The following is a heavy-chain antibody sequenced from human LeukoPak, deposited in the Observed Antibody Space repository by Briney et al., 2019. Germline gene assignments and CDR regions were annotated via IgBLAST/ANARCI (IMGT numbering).Heavy chain of an antibody. CDR3: ARDYYDSSGYYWRDY. Sequence: ASVKVSCKASGYTFTSYAMHWVRQAPGQRLEWMGWINAGNGNTKYSQEFQGRVTITRDTSASTAYMELSRLRSDDTAVYYCARDYYDSSGYYWRDYWGQGTLVTVSS. CDR1: GYTFTSYA. J-gene: IGHJ4*02. CDR2: INAGNGNT. V-gene: IGHV1-3*01. D-gene: IGHD3-22*01.